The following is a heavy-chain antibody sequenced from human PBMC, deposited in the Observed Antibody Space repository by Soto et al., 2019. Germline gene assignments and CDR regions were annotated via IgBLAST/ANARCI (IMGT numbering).Heavy chain of an antibody. CDR3: ARSPQYYYDSSGVRGPVYYYYYGMDV. Sequence: GGSLRLSCAASGFTVSSNYMSWVRQAPGKGLEWVSVIYSGGSTYYADSVKGRFTISRDNSKNTLYLQMNSLRAEDTAVYYCARSPQYYYDSSGVRGPVYYYYYGMDVWGQGTTVTVSS. CDR1: GFTVSSNY. CDR2: IYSGGST. D-gene: IGHD3-22*01. J-gene: IGHJ6*02. V-gene: IGHV3-66*01.